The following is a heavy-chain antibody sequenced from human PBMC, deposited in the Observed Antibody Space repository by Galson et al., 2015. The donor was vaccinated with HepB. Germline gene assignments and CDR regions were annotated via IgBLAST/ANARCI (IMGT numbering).Heavy chain of an antibody. CDR2: MNPNSGNT. Sequence: SVKVSCKASGYTFTSYDINWVRQATGQGLEWMGWMNPNSGNTGYAQKFQGRVTMTRNTSISTAYMELSSLRSEDTAVYYCARKAPSYDSSGYYYGHYYYGMDVWGQGTTVTVSS. J-gene: IGHJ6*02. CDR3: ARKAPSYDSSGYYYGHYYYGMDV. V-gene: IGHV1-8*01. CDR1: GYTFTSYD. D-gene: IGHD3-22*01.